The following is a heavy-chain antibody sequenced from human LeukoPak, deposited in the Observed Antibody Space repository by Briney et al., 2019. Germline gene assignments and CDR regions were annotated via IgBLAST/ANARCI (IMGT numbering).Heavy chain of an antibody. V-gene: IGHV3-30*02. CDR3: ARDRDAFDI. Sequence: GGSLRLSCEASGFTFNNFGMHWVRQAPGKGLEWVAFIGYDESKKYYAESVKGRFTISRDNSKNTLYLQMNSLRAEDTAVYYCARDRDAFDIWGQVTMVTVSS. CDR2: IGYDESKK. CDR1: GFTFNNFG. J-gene: IGHJ3*02.